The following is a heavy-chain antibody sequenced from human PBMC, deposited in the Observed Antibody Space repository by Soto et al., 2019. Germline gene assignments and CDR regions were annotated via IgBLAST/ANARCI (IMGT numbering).Heavy chain of an antibody. CDR1: GGSINTYY. CDR2: IYYSGST. CDR3: ARDRYSNGWLDY. Sequence: PSETLSLTCSVSGGSINTYYWSWIRQPPGKGLEWIGYIYYSGSTQYNPSLKSRVTISEDTSNNHFSLKLSSATAADTAIYYCARDRYSNGWLDYWGQGILVTVSS. J-gene: IGHJ4*02. D-gene: IGHD6-19*01. V-gene: IGHV4-59*01.